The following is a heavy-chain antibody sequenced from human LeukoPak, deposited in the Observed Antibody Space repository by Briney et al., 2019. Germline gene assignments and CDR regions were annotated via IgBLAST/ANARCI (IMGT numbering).Heavy chain of an antibody. CDR2: IYYSGST. D-gene: IGHD2-2*01. CDR1: GGSISSGDYY. Sequence: SETLSLTCTVSGGSISSGDYYWSWIRQPPGKGLEWIGYIYYSGSTYYNPSLKSRVTISVDTSKNQFSLKLSSVTAADTAVYYCARVGLGYVYFDYWGQGTLVTVSS. V-gene: IGHV4-30-4*08. J-gene: IGHJ4*02. CDR3: ARVGLGYVYFDY.